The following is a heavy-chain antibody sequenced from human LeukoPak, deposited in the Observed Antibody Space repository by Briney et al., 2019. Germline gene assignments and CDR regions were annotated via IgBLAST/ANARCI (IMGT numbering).Heavy chain of an antibody. CDR1: GFTFSSYA. V-gene: IGHV3-23*01. CDR3: AKSWGGATSGDY. Sequence: GSLRLSCAASGFTFSSYAMSWVRQAPGKGLEWVSGIIDNGYITYYANSVRGRFTISRDNSKNTLFLQMNSLRAEDTAVYYCAKSWGGATSGDYWGQGTLVTVSS. D-gene: IGHD1-26*01. J-gene: IGHJ4*02. CDR2: IIDNGYIT.